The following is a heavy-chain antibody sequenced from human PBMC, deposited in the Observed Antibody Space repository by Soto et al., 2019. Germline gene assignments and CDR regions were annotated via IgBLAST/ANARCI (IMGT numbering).Heavy chain of an antibody. D-gene: IGHD3-10*01. CDR2: INAGNGNT. CDR1: GYTFTSYA. Sequence: ASVKVSCKASGYTFTSYAMHWVRQAPGQRLEWMGWINAGNGNTKYSQKFQGRVTITRDTSASTAYMELSSLRSEDTAVYYCARDRYYYGSGRAMDAWGQGTTVTVSS. J-gene: IGHJ6*02. CDR3: ARDRYYYGSGRAMDA. V-gene: IGHV1-3*01.